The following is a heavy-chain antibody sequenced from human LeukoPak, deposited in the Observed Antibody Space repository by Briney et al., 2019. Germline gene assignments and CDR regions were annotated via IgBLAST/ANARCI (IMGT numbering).Heavy chain of an antibody. CDR3: ARDFVRYSSGWSSYFDY. Sequence: GGSLRLSCAASGFTFDDYAMHWVRQAPGKGLEWVSGISWNSGSIGYADSVKGRFTISRDNAKNSLYLQMNSLRAEDTAVYYCARDFVRYSSGWSSYFDYWGQGTLVTVSS. CDR2: ISWNSGSI. J-gene: IGHJ4*02. CDR1: GFTFDDYA. V-gene: IGHV3-9*01. D-gene: IGHD6-19*01.